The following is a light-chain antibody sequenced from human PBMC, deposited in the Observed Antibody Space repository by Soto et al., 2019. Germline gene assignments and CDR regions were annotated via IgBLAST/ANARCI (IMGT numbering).Light chain of an antibody. CDR3: QQRSNWLLT. Sequence: EHVLTQSPATLSLSPGERATLPCRASQSVSSYLAWYQQKPGQAPRLLIYDASNRATGIPARFSGSGSGTDFTLTISSLEPEDFAVYYCQQRSNWLLTFGGGT. CDR1: QSVSSY. V-gene: IGKV3-11*01. J-gene: IGKJ4*01. CDR2: DAS.